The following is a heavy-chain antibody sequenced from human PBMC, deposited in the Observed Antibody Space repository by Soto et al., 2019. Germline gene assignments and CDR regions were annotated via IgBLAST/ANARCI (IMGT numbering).Heavy chain of an antibody. V-gene: IGHV4-34*01. J-gene: IGHJ4*02. Sequence: QVQLQQWGAGLLKPSETLSLTCAVYGGSFSGYYWSWIRQPPGKGLEWIGEINHSGSTNYNPSLKGRVTISVDTSKNQFSLKLSSVTVSDTAVYYCASRPLRSYYGSGSYWAYFDYWGQGTLVTVSS. CDR1: GGSFSGYY. CDR3: ASRPLRSYYGSGSYWAYFDY. CDR2: INHSGST. D-gene: IGHD3-10*01.